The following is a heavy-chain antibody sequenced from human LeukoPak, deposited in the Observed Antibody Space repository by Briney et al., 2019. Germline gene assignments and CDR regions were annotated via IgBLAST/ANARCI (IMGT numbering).Heavy chain of an antibody. J-gene: IGHJ4*02. V-gene: IGHV3-7*01. CDR3: ARWRGLQSEFDC. CDR2: IGLDGAQK. Sequence: GGSLSLSCAASGFTFSSHSMGWVRQAPGKGLECVATIGLDGAQKDFVDSVKGRFTLSRDNAKNSLFLEMNRLRVEDTAVYYCARWRGLQSEFDCWGQGTMVSVSS. CDR1: GFTFSSHS. D-gene: IGHD5-24*01.